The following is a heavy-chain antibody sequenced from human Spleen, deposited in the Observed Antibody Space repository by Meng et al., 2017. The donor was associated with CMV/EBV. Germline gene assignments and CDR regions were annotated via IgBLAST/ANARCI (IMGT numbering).Heavy chain of an antibody. CDR1: GVPMNNFY. V-gene: IGHV4-4*07. CDR2: IYISGDT. Sequence: QVQIRGPGPGLVKLSETLSLTCSVSGVPMNNFYWSWIRQPAGKGLEWIGRIYISGDTNYNPSLKSRVTISKDTSKNQISLRLTSVTAADTAVYYCATGSGDFDHWGRGTLVTVSS. CDR3: ATGSGDFDH. D-gene: IGHD1-26*01. J-gene: IGHJ4*02.